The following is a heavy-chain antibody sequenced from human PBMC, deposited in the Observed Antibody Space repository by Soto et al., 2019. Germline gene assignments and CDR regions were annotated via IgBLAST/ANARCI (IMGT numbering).Heavy chain of an antibody. V-gene: IGHV1-69*01. CDR2: IIPIFGTA. D-gene: IGHD3-22*01. CDR3: ARYYYYDSSGYQNYYYYYGMDV. Sequence: QVQLVQSGAEVTKPGCSVKVSCKASGGTFSSYAISWVRQAHGQGLEWMGGIIPIFGTANYAQKSPGRVTITADESTSTAYMELSSLRSEDTAVYYCARYYYYDSSGYQNYYYYYGMDVWGQGTTVTVSS. J-gene: IGHJ6*02. CDR1: GGTFSSYA.